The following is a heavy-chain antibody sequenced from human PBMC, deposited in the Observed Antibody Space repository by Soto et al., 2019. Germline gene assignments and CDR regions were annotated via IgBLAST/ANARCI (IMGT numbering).Heavy chain of an antibody. CDR1: GITFSNTG. J-gene: IGHJ6*02. D-gene: IGHD3-10*01. CDR3: ASLYYYGSFSVTDGMDV. CDR2: IWYDGSYT. Sequence: GGSLRLSCAASGITFSNTGMHWVRQAPGKGLEWVALIWYDGSYTYYADSVKGRFTISRDISKNTLYLQMNSLRAEDTAVYYCASLYYYGSFSVTDGMDVWGQGTTVTVSS. V-gene: IGHV3-33*01.